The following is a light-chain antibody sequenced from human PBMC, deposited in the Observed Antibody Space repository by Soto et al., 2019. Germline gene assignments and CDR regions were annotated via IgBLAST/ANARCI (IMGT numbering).Light chain of an antibody. CDR2: DVS. CDR1: QSINAW. J-gene: IGKJ1*01. V-gene: IGKV1-5*01. CDR3: QQYHRYST. Sequence: DIHMTQAPSTLSASVGDRVTITCRASQSINAWLAWYQQKPGKAPKLLIYDVSTLASGVPPRFSGSASGTEFTLTISNLESDDFASYYCQQYHRYSTFGQGTRVDIK.